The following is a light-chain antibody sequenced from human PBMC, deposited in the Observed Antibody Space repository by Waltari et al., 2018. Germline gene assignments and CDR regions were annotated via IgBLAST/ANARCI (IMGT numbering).Light chain of an antibody. J-gene: IGLJ1*01. V-gene: IGLV1-44*01. CDR3: AAWDDSLSGFYV. CDR1: SSKLGSNT. CDR2: SNN. Sequence: QSVLTQPPSASGTPGQRVTISCSGSSSKLGSNTLNWYQQLPGTAPKLLIYSNNQRPSGVPDRFSGSKSGTSASLAISGLQSEDEADYYCAAWDDSLSGFYVFGTGTKVTVL.